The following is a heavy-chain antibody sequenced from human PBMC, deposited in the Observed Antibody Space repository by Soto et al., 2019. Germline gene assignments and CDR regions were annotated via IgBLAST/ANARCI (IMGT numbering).Heavy chain of an antibody. CDR3: ARDTTSPTGGYYFDY. CDR1: GGSISSYY. V-gene: IGHV4-59*01. D-gene: IGHD2-2*01. J-gene: IGHJ4*02. Sequence: SETLSLTCTVSGGSISSYYWSWIRQPPGKGLEWIGCTYYSGSTNYNPSLKSRVTISVDTSKNQFSLKLSSVTAADTAVYYCARDTTSPTGGYYFDYWGQGTLVTVSS. CDR2: TYYSGST.